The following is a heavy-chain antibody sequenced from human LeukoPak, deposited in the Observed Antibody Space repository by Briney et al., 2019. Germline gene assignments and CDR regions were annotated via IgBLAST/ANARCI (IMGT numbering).Heavy chain of an antibody. V-gene: IGHV4-34*01. CDR3: ARVFIWFGVPAVSFDP. CDR2: INHSGST. CDR1: GGSFSGYY. J-gene: IGHJ5*02. Sequence: PSETLSLTCAVYGGSFSGYYWSWIRQPPGKGLEWIGEINHSGSTNYNPSLKSRVTISVDTSKNQFSLKLSSVTAADTAVYYCARVFIWFGVPAVSFDPWGQGTLVTVSS. D-gene: IGHD3-10*01.